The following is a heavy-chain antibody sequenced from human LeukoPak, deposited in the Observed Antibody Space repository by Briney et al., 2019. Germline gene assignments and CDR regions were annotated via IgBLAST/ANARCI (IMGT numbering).Heavy chain of an antibody. J-gene: IGHJ5*02. V-gene: IGHV3-30-3*01. Sequence: SGGSLRLSCAASGFTFSSYAMSWVRQAPGKGLEWVTVISYDGSKKYYADSVKGRFIISRDNSKNTLYLQTSSLRTDDTAVYYCARGRDGYNSGWFDPWGQGILVIVSS. D-gene: IGHD5-24*01. CDR1: GFTFSSYA. CDR2: ISYDGSKK. CDR3: ARGRDGYNSGWFDP.